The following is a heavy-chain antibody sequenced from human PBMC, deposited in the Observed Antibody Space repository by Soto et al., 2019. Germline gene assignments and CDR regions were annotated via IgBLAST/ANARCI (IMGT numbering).Heavy chain of an antibody. CDR3: ARDGYYYGSGTLDI. V-gene: IGHV3-64*01. Sequence: GESLKISCAASGFTFSSYAMHWVRQAPGKGLEYVSAISSNGGSTYYANSVKGRFTISRDNSKNTLYLQMGSLRAEDMAVYYCARDGYYYGSGTLDIWGQGTMVTVSS. CDR1: GFTFSSYA. J-gene: IGHJ3*02. CDR2: ISSNGGST. D-gene: IGHD3-10*01.